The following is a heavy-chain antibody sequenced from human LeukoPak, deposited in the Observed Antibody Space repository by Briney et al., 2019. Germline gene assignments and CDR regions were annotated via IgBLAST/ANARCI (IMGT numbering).Heavy chain of an antibody. Sequence: GASVKVSCKASGYTFTSYYMHWVRQAPGQGLEWMGIINPSGGSTSYAQKFQGRVTMTRDMSTSTVYMELSSLRSEDTAVYYCARDPGSSWGSTYYYYMDVWGKGTTVTVSS. J-gene: IGHJ6*03. CDR2: INPSGGST. V-gene: IGHV1-46*01. CDR1: GYTFTSYY. CDR3: ARDPGSSWGSTYYYYMDV. D-gene: IGHD6-6*01.